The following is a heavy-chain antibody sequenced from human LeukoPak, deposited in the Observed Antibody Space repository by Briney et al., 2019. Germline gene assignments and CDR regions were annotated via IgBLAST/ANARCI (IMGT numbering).Heavy chain of an antibody. V-gene: IGHV1-24*01. D-gene: IGHD6-19*01. CDR3: AYWTGQWLVF. J-gene: IGHJ4*02. CDR1: GYTLTELS. Sequence: GSVNVSCKVSGYTLTELSMHWVRQAPGKGLEWMGGFDHEDGEPIYAQKSQGRVTMTEDTSTDTAYMELSSLRSEDTAVYYCAYWTGQWLVFWGQGPLVTVS. CDR2: FDHEDGEP.